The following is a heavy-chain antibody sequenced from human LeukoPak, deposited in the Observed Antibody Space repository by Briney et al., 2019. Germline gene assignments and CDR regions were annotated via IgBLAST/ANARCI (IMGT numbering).Heavy chain of an antibody. D-gene: IGHD1-26*01. CDR1: GFTFSSYA. CDR3: AKGWGVGATMNY. CDR2: IRGSGGST. V-gene: IGHV3-23*01. Sequence: GGSLRLSCAASGFTFSSYAMSWVRQAPGKGLEWVSAIRGSGGSTYYADSVKGRFTISRDNSKNTLYQQVNSLRAEDTAVYYCAKGWGVGATMNYWGQGTLVTVSS. J-gene: IGHJ4*02.